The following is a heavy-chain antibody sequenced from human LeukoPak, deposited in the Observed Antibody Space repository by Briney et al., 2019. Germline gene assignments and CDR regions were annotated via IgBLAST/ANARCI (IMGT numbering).Heavy chain of an antibody. D-gene: IGHD3-9*01. CDR1: GFTFSDCT. CDR3: AKYEILTGYPTYYYYGMDV. CDR2: ISSSSSYI. J-gene: IGHJ6*02. V-gene: IGHV3-21*04. Sequence: GGSLRLSCAASGFTFSDCTMNWVRQAPGKGRAWVSSISSSSSYIYYADSVKGRFTISRDNSKNTLYLQMNSLRAEDTAVYYCAKYEILTGYPTYYYYGMDVWGQGTTVTVSS.